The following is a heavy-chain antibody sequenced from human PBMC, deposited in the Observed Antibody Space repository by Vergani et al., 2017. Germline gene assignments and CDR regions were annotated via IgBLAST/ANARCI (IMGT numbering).Heavy chain of an antibody. CDR2: INPNIGGT. Sequence: QVQLVQSGAEVKKPGASVKVSCKASGYTFTGYYMHWVRHGPGQGHEWMGWINPNIGGTNYAQKFLGRVTMTRVTSISTAYIALSRLRSDATAVYYCASSNWNHVRPIYAFDIWGQGTMVTVSS. CDR3: ASSNWNHVRPIYAFDI. V-gene: IGHV1-2*02. CDR1: GYTFTGYY. J-gene: IGHJ3*02. D-gene: IGHD1-14*01.